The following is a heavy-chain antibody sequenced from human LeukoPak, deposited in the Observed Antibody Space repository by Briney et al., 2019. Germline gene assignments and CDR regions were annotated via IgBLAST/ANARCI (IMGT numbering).Heavy chain of an antibody. V-gene: IGHV1-69*13. CDR3: ARDPPRISGYGLNYFDY. J-gene: IGHJ4*02. CDR2: IIPIFGTA. CDR1: GGTFSNYA. Sequence: SVKLSCKASGGTFSNYAINWVRQAPGQGLEWMGGIIPIFGTANYAQKFQGRVTITADESTSTAYMELSSLRSEDTAMYYCARDPPRISGYGLNYFDYWGQGTLVTVSS. D-gene: IGHD5-12*01.